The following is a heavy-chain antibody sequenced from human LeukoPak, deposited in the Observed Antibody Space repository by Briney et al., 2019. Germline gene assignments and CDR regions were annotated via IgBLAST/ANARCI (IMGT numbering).Heavy chain of an antibody. CDR2: FDPEDGET. J-gene: IGHJ4*02. CDR3: ATIHTALLRLGGLGY. CDR1: GYTLTELS. Sequence: ASVKVSCKVSGYTLTELSMHWVRQAPGKWLEWMGGFDPEDGETIYAQKFQGRVTMTEDTSTDTAYMELSSLRSEDTAVYYCATIHTALLRLGGLGYWGQGTLVTVSS. V-gene: IGHV1-24*01. D-gene: IGHD2-15*01.